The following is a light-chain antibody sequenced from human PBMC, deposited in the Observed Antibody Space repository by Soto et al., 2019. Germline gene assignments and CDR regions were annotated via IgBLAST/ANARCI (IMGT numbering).Light chain of an antibody. Sequence: QSALTQPASVSGSPGQSITISCTGTSSDVGGYNYVSWYQLHPGKAPKVMIYEVSNRPSGVSNRFSGSKSGNTASLTISGLQAEDEADYYCSSYTGSSTLVIFGGGTKLTVL. J-gene: IGLJ2*01. V-gene: IGLV2-14*01. CDR1: SSDVGGYNY. CDR3: SSYTGSSTLVI. CDR2: EVS.